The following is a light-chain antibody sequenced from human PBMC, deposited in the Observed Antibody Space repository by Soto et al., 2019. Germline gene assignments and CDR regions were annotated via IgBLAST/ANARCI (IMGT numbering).Light chain of an antibody. CDR3: QQRSNWPHT. CDR1: QSVSSSTY. V-gene: IGKV3D-20*02. Sequence: DIVLTQSPGTLSLSPGERATLSCTASQSVSSSTYVAWYQQKPGQAPRLLIYDASTRATGIPDRFSGSGSGADFTLTISRLEPEDFAVYYCQQRSNWPHTFGQGTKLEIK. J-gene: IGKJ2*01. CDR2: DAS.